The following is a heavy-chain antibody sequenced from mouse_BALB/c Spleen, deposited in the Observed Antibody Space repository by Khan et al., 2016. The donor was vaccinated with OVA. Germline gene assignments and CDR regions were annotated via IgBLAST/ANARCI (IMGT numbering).Heavy chain of an antibody. J-gene: IGHJ3*01. V-gene: IGHV1-77*01. CDR3: ARRNYFGYTFAY. CDR1: GYIFTDSY. CDR2: ISPGSDDT. Sequence: QVQLKESGAELARPGASVKVSCKASGYIFTDSYINWVKQRTGQGLEWIGEISPGSDDTYYNEKFKGKATLTADKSSSTAYMHLSSLTSEDSAVEFCARRNYFGYTFAYWGQGTLVTVSA. D-gene: IGHD1-2*01.